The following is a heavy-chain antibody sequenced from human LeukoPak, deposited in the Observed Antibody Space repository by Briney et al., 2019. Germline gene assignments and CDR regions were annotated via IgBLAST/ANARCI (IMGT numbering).Heavy chain of an antibody. D-gene: IGHD3-10*01. CDR1: GFTFSSYE. Sequence: GGSLRLSYAASGFTFSSYEMNWVRQAPGKGLEWVSYISGSGSTIYYADSVKGRFTISRDNAKNSLYLQMNSLRAEDTAVYYCARGSLVHYYGSVSYRIRAGFDYWGQGTLVTVSS. J-gene: IGHJ4*02. V-gene: IGHV3-48*03. CDR3: ARGSLVHYYGSVSYRIRAGFDY. CDR2: ISGSGSTI.